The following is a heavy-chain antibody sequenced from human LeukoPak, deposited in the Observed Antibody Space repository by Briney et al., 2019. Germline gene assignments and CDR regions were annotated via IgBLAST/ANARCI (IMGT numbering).Heavy chain of an antibody. D-gene: IGHD6-19*01. CDR1: GFSFSSYS. CDR3: ARSGHSNGWYYFDY. Sequence: PGGSLRLSCAAGGFSFSSYSMNWVRQAPGKRLEWIAYISSYTITYYADFVKGRFTISRDNAKKSLDLRMNSLRAEDTAVYYCARSGHSNGWYYFDYWGLGALVTVSS. J-gene: IGHJ4*02. V-gene: IGHV3-48*01. CDR2: ISSYTIT.